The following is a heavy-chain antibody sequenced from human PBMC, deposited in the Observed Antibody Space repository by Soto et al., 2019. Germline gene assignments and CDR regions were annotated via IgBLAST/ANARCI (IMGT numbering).Heavy chain of an antibody. CDR3: AREIHDILTGYYTRTKYYFDY. CDR2: IYYSGST. Sequence: SETLSLTCTVSGGSISSYYWSWIRQPPGKGLEWIGYIYYSGSTNYNPSLKSRVTISVDTSKNQFSLKLSSVTAADTAVYYCAREIHDILTGYYTRTKYYFDYWGQGTLVTVSS. V-gene: IGHV4-59*01. D-gene: IGHD3-9*01. CDR1: GGSISSYY. J-gene: IGHJ4*02.